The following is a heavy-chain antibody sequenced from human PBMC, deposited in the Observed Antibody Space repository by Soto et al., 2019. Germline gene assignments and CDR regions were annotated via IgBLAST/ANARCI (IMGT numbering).Heavy chain of an antibody. D-gene: IGHD2-2*01. CDR2: ISGSGGST. V-gene: IGHV3-23*01. Sequence: EVQLLESGGGMVQPGGSLRLSCAASGFTLSSYAMSWVRQAPGKGLEWVSGISGSGGSTYYADSVKGRFTISRDNSKNTLYLQINSLRAEDTAVYYCAKDTAPACSSTSCFDYWGQGALVTVSS. J-gene: IGHJ4*02. CDR3: AKDTAPACSSTSCFDY. CDR1: GFTLSSYA.